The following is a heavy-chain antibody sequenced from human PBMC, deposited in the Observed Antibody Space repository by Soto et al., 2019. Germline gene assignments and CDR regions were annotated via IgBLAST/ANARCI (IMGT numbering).Heavy chain of an antibody. Sequence: GGSLRLSCAASGFSFSSYWISWGRQAPGKGLEWVANIRQDGSQIYYLGSVKGRFTISRDNAKNSLYLQMNSLRAEDTAVYYCARLQWPSKGAFDIWGQGTMVTVSS. V-gene: IGHV3-7*03. D-gene: IGHD6-19*01. CDR3: ARLQWPSKGAFDI. CDR2: IRQDGSQI. J-gene: IGHJ3*02. CDR1: GFSFSSYW.